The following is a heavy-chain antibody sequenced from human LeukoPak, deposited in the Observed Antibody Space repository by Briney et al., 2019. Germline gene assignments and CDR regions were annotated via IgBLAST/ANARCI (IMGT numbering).Heavy chain of an antibody. D-gene: IGHD1-26*01. J-gene: IGHJ3*02. V-gene: IGHV1-69*02. CDR3: ARGLVGVPPSVCDI. Sequence: ASVKVSCKASGGTFSSYTISWVRQAPGQGLEWMGRIIPILGIANYAQKFQGRVTITADKSTSTAYMELSSLRYEGTAVYYCARGLVGVPPSVCDIWGQGTMVTVSS. CDR2: IIPILGIA. CDR1: GGTFSSYT.